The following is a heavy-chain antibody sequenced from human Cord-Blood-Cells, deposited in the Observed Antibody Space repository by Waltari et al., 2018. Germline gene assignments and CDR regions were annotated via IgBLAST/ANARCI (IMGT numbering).Heavy chain of an antibody. CDR3: ARDSVAAFDY. D-gene: IGHD2-15*01. V-gene: IGHV3-33*01. CDR1: GFTFSSYG. J-gene: IGHJ4*02. CDR2: IWYDGSNK. Sequence: GESGGGVVQPGRSLRLSCAASGFTFSSYGMHWVRQAPGKGLEWVAVIWYDGSNKYYADSVKGRFTISRDNSKNTLYLQMNSLRAEDMVVYYCARDSVAAFDYWGQGTLVTVSS.